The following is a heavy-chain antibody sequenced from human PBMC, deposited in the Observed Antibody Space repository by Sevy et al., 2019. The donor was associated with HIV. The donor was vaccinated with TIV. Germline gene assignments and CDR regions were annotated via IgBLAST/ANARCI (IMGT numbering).Heavy chain of an antibody. J-gene: IGHJ5*02. Sequence: GGSLRLSCAASGFTFSSYAMSWVRQAPGKGLEWVSAISGSGGSTYYADSVKGRFTISRDNSKNTLYLQMNSLRAEDTAVYYCAKDGARTVTPHWFDPWGQGTLVTVSS. D-gene: IGHD4-17*01. CDR1: GFTFSSYA. V-gene: IGHV3-23*01. CDR2: ISGSGGST. CDR3: AKDGARTVTPHWFDP.